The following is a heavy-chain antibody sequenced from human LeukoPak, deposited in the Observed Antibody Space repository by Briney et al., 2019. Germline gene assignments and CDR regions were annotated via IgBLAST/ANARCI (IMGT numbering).Heavy chain of an antibody. Sequence: GGSPRLSCAASAFTFSDYSMTWVRQAPGKGLEWVSYISGRSSTIYYADSVKGRFTISRDNAQNSMYLQMNSLRAEDTAVYYCARDRIKSGSYYFDYWGQGTLVTVSS. V-gene: IGHV3-48*01. CDR2: ISGRSSTI. CDR1: AFTFSDYS. J-gene: IGHJ4*02. D-gene: IGHD1-26*01. CDR3: ARDRIKSGSYYFDY.